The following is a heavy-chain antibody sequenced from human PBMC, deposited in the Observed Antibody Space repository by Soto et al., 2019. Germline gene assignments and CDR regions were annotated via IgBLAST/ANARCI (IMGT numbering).Heavy chain of an antibody. CDR2: ISSSSSYI. Sequence: GGSLRLSCAASGFTFSSYSMNWVRQAPGKGLEWVSSISSSSSYIYYADSVKGRFTISRDNAKNSLYLQMNSLRAEDTAVYYCARDTIYMVRGVGDSPYYYYYGMDVWGQGTTVTVS. V-gene: IGHV3-21*01. CDR1: GFTFSSYS. CDR3: ARDTIYMVRGVGDSPYYYYYGMDV. D-gene: IGHD3-10*01. J-gene: IGHJ6*02.